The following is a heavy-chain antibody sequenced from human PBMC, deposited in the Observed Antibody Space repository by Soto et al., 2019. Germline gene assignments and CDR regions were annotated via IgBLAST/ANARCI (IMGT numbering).Heavy chain of an antibody. V-gene: IGHV4-39*01. Sequence: SETLSLTCTVSGGSISSSSYYWGWIRQPPGKGLEWIGSIYYSGSTYYNPSLKSRVTISVDTSKNQFSLKLSSVTAADTAVYYCARHTVGGYYFDYWGQGTLVTVSS. CDR3: ARHTVGGYYFDY. CDR1: GGSISSSSYY. CDR2: IYYSGST. D-gene: IGHD3-10*01. J-gene: IGHJ4*02.